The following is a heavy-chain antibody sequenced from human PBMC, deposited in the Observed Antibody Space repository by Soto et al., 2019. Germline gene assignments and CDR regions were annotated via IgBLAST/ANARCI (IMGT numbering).Heavy chain of an antibody. CDR2: ISGSGGST. Sequence: GGSLRLSCAASGFTFSSYAMSWVRQAPGKGLEWVSAISGSGGSTYYADSVKGRFTISRDNSKNTLYLQMNSLRAEDTAVYYCANLGGYCSSTSCYAGVYYYGMDVWGQGTTVTVSS. CDR1: GFTFSSYA. CDR3: ANLGGYCSSTSCYAGVYYYGMDV. J-gene: IGHJ6*02. V-gene: IGHV3-23*01. D-gene: IGHD2-2*01.